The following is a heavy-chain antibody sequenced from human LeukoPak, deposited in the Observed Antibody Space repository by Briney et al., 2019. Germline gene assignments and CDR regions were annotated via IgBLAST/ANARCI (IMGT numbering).Heavy chain of an antibody. CDR2: IYTSGST. V-gene: IGHV4-4*07. J-gene: IGHJ4*02. CDR3: AREEYYYGSGSYYTY. CDR1: GGSISSDY. D-gene: IGHD3-10*01. Sequence: PSETLSLTCTVSGGSISSDYWSWIRQPAGKGLEWIGRIYTSGSTNYNPSLKSRVTMSVDTSKNQFSLKLSSVTAADTAVYYCAREEYYYGSGSYYTYWGQGTLVTVSS.